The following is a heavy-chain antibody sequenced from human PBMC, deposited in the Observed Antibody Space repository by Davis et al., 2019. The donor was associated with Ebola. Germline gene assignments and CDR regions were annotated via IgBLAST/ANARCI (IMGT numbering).Heavy chain of an antibody. CDR2: IIPIFGTS. CDR1: GYTFTSYY. CDR3: ARDFLYSGYDSIAFDI. V-gene: IGHV1-69*13. J-gene: IGHJ3*02. Sequence: SVKVSCKASGYTFTSYYMHWVRQAPGQGLEWMGGIIPIFGTSNYAQKFQGRVTITADESTSTAYMELSSLRSEDTAVYYCARDFLYSGYDSIAFDIWGQGTMVTVSS. D-gene: IGHD5-12*01.